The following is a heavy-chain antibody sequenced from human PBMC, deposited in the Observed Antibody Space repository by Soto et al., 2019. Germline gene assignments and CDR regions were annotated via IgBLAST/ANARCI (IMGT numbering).Heavy chain of an antibody. CDR2: AYYSGGT. V-gene: IGHV4-61*01. CDR1: GLSVTSDSY. J-gene: IGHJ4*02. Sequence: SETLSLTCTVSGLSVTSDSYWSWIRQAPGKGLEWIGYAYYSGGTRYNPSLKSRLTISVDTSKNQFSLKLSSVTPADTAVYYCARDPGYYDFWSGYYMGYFDYWGQGTLVIVSS. CDR3: ARDPGYYDFWSGYYMGYFDY. D-gene: IGHD3-3*01.